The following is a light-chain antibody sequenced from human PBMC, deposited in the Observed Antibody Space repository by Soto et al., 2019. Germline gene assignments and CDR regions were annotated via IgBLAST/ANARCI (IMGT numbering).Light chain of an antibody. CDR3: ATWGDRLSGRYV. V-gene: IGLV1-47*01. J-gene: IGLJ1*01. CDR1: SSNIGNRD. Sequence: QSVLTQPPSGSGTTGQKVTISCSGSSSNIGNRDVYWYQPLPGTAPQPLIYKNNLQSSRVPDRFAGSKSCTSASLAISGLRSEDEADYYCATWGDRLSGRYVFGSWTKV. CDR2: KNN.